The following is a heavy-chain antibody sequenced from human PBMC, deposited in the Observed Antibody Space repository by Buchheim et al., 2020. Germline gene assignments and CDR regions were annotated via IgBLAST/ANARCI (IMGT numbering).Heavy chain of an antibody. D-gene: IGHD3-3*02. CDR1: GFTFSSYG. CDR3: AKDLRVTHFYYFDY. V-gene: IGHV3-30*18. J-gene: IGHJ4*02. CDR2: ISYDGSNK. Sequence: QVQLVESGGGVVQPGRSLRLSCAASGFTFSSYGMHWVRQAPGKGLEWVAVISYDGSNKNYADSVKGRFTISRDNSKNTLYLQMNSLRAEDTAVYYCAKDLRVTHFYYFDYWGQGTL.